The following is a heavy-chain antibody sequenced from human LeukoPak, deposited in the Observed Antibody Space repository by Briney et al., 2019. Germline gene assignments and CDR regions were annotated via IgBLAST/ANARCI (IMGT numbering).Heavy chain of an antibody. D-gene: IGHD3-10*01. V-gene: IGHV3-13*01. CDR1: GFTFSSYD. J-gene: IGHJ6*02. CDR2: IGTAGDT. CDR3: ARVLGSYGMDV. Sequence: PGGSLRLSCAASGFTFSSYDMHWVRQATGKGLEWVSAIGTAGDTYYPGSVKGRFTISRENAKNSLYLKMNSLRAGDTAVYYCARVLGSYGMDVWGQGTTVTVSS.